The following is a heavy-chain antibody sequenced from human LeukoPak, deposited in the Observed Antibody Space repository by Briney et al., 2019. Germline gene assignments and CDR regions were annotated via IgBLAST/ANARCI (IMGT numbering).Heavy chain of an antibody. CDR2: IWYDGSNK. Sequence: GGSLRLSCAASGFTFSSYGMHWVLQAPGKGLEWVAVIWYDGSNKYYADSVKGRFTISRDNSKNTLYLQMNSLRAEDTAVYYCARLRGYGDYLFDYWGQGTLVTVSS. CDR3: ARLRGYGDYLFDY. CDR1: GFTFSSYG. D-gene: IGHD4-17*01. J-gene: IGHJ4*02. V-gene: IGHV3-33*01.